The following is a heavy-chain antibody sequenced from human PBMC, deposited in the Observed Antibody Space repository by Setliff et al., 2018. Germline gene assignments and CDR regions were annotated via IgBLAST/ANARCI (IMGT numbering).Heavy chain of an antibody. CDR2: ISPYNGVT. V-gene: IGHV1-18*01. J-gene: IGHJ3*02. CDR1: GYILSSYG. CDR3: AISSLSICSGGTCPNAFDI. D-gene: IGHD2-15*01. Sequence: ASVKVSCKGSGYILSSYGISWVRQAPGQGLEWMGWISPYNGVTNYAQRFQGRVTMTTDTSTSAAYMELRSLRSDDTAVYYCAISSLSICSGGTCPNAFDIWGQGTMVTVSS.